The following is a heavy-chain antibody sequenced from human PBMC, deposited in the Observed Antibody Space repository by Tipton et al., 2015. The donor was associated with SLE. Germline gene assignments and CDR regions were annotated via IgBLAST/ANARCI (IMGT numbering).Heavy chain of an antibody. D-gene: IGHD1-26*01. Sequence: TLSLTCNVSGASISSGTYYWSWIRQPAGKGLEWIGQIYPSGRTDYNPSLRGRVTMSLDTSKNHFSLNLRSGTAADTALYFCVRDSVGITRGDAFDIWGQGTMVTVSS. CDR3: VRDSVGITRGDAFDI. J-gene: IGHJ3*02. CDR2: IYPSGRT. CDR1: GASISSGTYY. V-gene: IGHV4-61*09.